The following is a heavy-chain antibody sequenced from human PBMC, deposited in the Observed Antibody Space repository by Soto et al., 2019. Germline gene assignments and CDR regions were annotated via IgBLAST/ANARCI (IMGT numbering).Heavy chain of an antibody. CDR2: ISSRSYTI. CDR1: GFSFSTYS. CDR3: ARGGSSSDNGMAV. D-gene: IGHD6-6*01. J-gene: IGHJ6*02. V-gene: IGHV3-48*02. Sequence: EVQLVESGGGLVQPGGSLRLSCAASGFSFSTYSMNWVRQAPGKGLEWVSYISSRSYTIYYVDSVKGRFTISRDNAKKSLYLQMNSLRDEDTAVYYCARGGSSSDNGMAVWGQGTTVTVSS.